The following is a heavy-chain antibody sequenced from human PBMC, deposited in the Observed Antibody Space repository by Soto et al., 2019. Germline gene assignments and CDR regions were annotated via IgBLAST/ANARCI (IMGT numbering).Heavy chain of an antibody. D-gene: IGHD2-15*01. CDR1: GFTFSNYA. CDR2: ISTGDSPI. Sequence: GGSLRLSCSASGFTFSNYAMNWVRQAPGKGLEWVSYISTGDSPIYYADSVRGRFTISRDNAKKSLYLQMISLRAEDTAVYYCATVCRFCSGSNSLYWGRGTLVTVSS. CDR3: ATVCRFCSGSNSLY. V-gene: IGHV3-48*01. J-gene: IGHJ4*02.